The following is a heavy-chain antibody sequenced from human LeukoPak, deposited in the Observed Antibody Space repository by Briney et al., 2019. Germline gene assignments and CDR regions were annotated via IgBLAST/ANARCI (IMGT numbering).Heavy chain of an antibody. Sequence: SQSLCLTCAVYVGSFSGYYWSWIPHPPAKGLEWSGEINQNGNTNYNPSLKSRVTISVDTAKHQFSLTLSSVTAADTAVYYCARAGIQLWSPRYMDVWGKGTTVTVSS. D-gene: IGHD5-18*01. CDR1: VGSFSGYY. CDR2: INQNGNT. J-gene: IGHJ6*03. CDR3: ARAGIQLWSPRYMDV. V-gene: IGHV4-34*01.